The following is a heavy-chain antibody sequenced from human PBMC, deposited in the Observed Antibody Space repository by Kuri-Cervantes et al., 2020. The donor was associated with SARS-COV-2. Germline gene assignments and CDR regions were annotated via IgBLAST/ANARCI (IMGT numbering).Heavy chain of an antibody. CDR1: GGSISSSSYY. J-gene: IGHJ4*02. D-gene: IGHD3-9*01. CDR3: ARVSYDILTGYYLSPTFDY. Sequence: SETLSLTCTVSGGSISSSSYYWSWIRQPPGKGLEWIGYIYYSGSTNYNPSLKSRVTISVDTSKNQFSLKLSSVTAADTAVYYCARVSYDILTGYYLSPTFDYWGQRTLVTVSS. CDR2: IYYSGST. V-gene: IGHV4-61*01.